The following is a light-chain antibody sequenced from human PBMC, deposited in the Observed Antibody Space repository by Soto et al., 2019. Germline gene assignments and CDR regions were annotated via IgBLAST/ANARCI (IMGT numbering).Light chain of an antibody. V-gene: IGLV2-8*01. CDR3: SSYVGSNNFV. CDR1: SSDVGAYNF. CDR2: EVT. Sequence: QSVLTQPPSASGSLGQSVTISCTGTSSDVGAYNFVSWYQQYPGKAPKLMIYEVTKRPSGVPDRFSGSKSGNTAFLTVSGLQAEDEADYYCSSYVGSNNFVFGTGTKVTVL. J-gene: IGLJ1*01.